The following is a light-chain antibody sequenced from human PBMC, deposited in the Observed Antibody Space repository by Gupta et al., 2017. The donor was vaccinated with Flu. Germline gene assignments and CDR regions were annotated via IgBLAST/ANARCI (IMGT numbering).Light chain of an antibody. CDR1: SSNLGIHP. V-gene: IGLV1-51*02. CDR2: EDN. Sequence: SVLTPPPSVSAAAGQKVTISCSGSSSNLGIHPVSWYHQVPGAAPKLLIYEDNKRSSGIPDRFAGARSGTSATLGITGLQTGDEGDYYCGAWDGSLSSEVFGTGTKVTVL. J-gene: IGLJ1*01. CDR3: GAWDGSLSSEV.